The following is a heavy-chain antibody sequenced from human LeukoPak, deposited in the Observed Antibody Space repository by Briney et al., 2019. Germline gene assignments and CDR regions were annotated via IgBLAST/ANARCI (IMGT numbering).Heavy chain of an antibody. Sequence: GGSLRLSCAASGFTFSSYGMHWVRQAPGKGLEWVAVISYDGSNKYYADSVKGRFTISRDNSKNTLYLQMNSLRAEDTAVYYCAKDLSATDDLYYYYGMDVWGQGTTVTVSS. CDR1: GFTFSSYG. V-gene: IGHV3-30*18. CDR2: ISYDGSNK. CDR3: AKDLSATDDLYYYYGMDV. J-gene: IGHJ6*02. D-gene: IGHD1-1*01.